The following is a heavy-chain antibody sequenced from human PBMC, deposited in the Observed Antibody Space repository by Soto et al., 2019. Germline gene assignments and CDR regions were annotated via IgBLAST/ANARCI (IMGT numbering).Heavy chain of an antibody. CDR1: GGSFSGYY. CDR3: ARGRTIFGVVTPGLDV. CDR2: INHSGST. V-gene: IGHV4-34*01. J-gene: IGHJ6*04. D-gene: IGHD3-3*01. Sequence: SETLSLTCAVYGGSFSGYYWSRIRQPPGKGLEWIGEINHSGSTNYNPSLKSRVTISVDTSKNQFSLKLSSVTAADTAVYYCARGRTIFGVVTPGLDVWGKGTTVTVSS.